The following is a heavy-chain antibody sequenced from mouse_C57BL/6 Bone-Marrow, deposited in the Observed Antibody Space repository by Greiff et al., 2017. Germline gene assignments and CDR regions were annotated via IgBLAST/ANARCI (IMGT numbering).Heavy chain of an antibody. CDR3: ARQLRPHYYAMDY. CDR1: GYAFSSSW. V-gene: IGHV1-82*01. J-gene: IGHJ4*01. CDR2: IYPGDGDT. D-gene: IGHD3-2*02. Sequence: QVQLQQSGPELVKPGASVKISCKASGYAFSSSWMNWVKQRPGKGLEWIGRIYPGDGDTNYNGKFKGKATLTADKSSSTAYMQLSSLTSEDSAVYCCARQLRPHYYAMDYWGQGTSVTVSS.